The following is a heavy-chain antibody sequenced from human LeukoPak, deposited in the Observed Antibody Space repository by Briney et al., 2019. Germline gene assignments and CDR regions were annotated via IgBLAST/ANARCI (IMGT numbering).Heavy chain of an antibody. CDR3: ARQWVKNWNDPCLDV. CDR2: IFYSRST. Sequence: SETLSLTCTVSGDSIISSSYYWGWIRQPPGKGLEWIGSIFYSRSTYYNPSLKSRVTISVDTSKNQFSLKLSSVTAADTAGYYWARQWVKNWNDPCLDVWGQGTTVNVA. D-gene: IGHD1-1*01. CDR1: GDSIISSSYY. V-gene: IGHV4-39*01. J-gene: IGHJ6*02.